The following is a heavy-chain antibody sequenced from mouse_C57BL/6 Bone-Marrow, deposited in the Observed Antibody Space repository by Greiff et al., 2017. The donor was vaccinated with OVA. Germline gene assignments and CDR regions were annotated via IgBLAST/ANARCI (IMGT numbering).Heavy chain of an antibody. CDR3: ARGNFGSSFYAMDY. Sequence: EVQLQQSVAELVRPGASVKLSCTASGFNIKNTYMHWVKQRPEQGLEWIGRIDPANDNTKYAPKFHGKATMTADTASNTAYLQLSSQSAEDTAVYCCARGNFGSSFYAMDYWGQGTSVTVSS. D-gene: IGHD1-1*01. V-gene: IGHV14-3*01. CDR1: GFNIKNTY. J-gene: IGHJ4*01. CDR2: IDPANDNT.